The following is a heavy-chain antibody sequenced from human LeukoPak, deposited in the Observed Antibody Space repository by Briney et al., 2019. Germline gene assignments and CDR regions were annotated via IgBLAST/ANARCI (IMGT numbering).Heavy chain of an antibody. CDR2: IYYSGST. Sequence: SETLSLTCIVSGGSISSTTYYWGWIRQPPGKRLEWIGYIYYSGSTNYNPSLKSRVTISVDTSKNQFSLRLTSVTAADTAVYYCARDTSSWPTLEYWGQGTLVTVSS. V-gene: IGHV4-61*01. D-gene: IGHD6-13*01. CDR1: GGSISSTTYY. CDR3: ARDTSSWPTLEY. J-gene: IGHJ4*02.